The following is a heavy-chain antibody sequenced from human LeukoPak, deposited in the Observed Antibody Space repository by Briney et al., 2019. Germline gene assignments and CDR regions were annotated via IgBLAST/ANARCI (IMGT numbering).Heavy chain of an antibody. CDR1: DYSISSSYY. CDR3: ARGPTTFDY. CDR2: IYHSGST. Sequence: PSETLSLTCTVSDYSISSSYYWGWIRQPPGKGLEWIGSIYHSGSTYYNPSLKSRVTISLDTSKNQFSLKLSSVTAADTAVYYCARGPTTFDYWGQGTLVTVSS. V-gene: IGHV4-38-2*02. D-gene: IGHD1-26*01. J-gene: IGHJ4*02.